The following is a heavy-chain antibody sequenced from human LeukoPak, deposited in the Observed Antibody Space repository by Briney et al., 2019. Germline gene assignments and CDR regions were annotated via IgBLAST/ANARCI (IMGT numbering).Heavy chain of an antibody. CDR2: IKQDGSEK. CDR3: ARETPRRGETRDGYR. J-gene: IGHJ4*02. V-gene: IGHV3-7*01. Sequence: PGGSLRLSCAASGFIFSSYWMSWVRQAPGKGLEWVANIKQDGSEKYYVDSVKGRFTISRDNPKNLLFLQINSLRVEDTAVYYCARETPRRGETRDGYRWGQGTVVTVSS. CDR1: GFIFSSYW. D-gene: IGHD5-24*01.